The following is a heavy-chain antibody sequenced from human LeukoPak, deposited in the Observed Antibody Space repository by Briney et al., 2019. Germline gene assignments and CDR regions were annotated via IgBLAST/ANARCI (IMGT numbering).Heavy chain of an antibody. V-gene: IGHV4-59*01. J-gene: IGHJ4*02. CDR3: TRAGYSSGWLDY. CDR2: IYYSGST. CDR1: GGSISSYY. D-gene: IGHD6-19*01. Sequence: SETLSLTCTVSGGSISSYYWSWIRQPPGKGLEWIGYIYYSGSTNYNPSLKSRVTISVDTSKNQFSLKLSSVTAADTAVYYCTRAGYSSGWLDYWGQGTLVTVSS.